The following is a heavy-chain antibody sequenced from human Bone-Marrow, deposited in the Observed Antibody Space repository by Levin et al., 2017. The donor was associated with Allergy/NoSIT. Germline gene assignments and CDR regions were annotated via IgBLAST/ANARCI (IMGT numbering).Heavy chain of an antibody. J-gene: IGHJ4*02. V-gene: IGHV3-15*01. Sequence: PGGSLRLSCAASGFTFSNAWMTWVRQAPGKGLEWVGLIKKKSDGGTTDYAAPVKGRFTISRDDSKNTLYLQMNSLKTEDTAVYYCATAVLPPDYWGQGTLVTVSS. D-gene: IGHD2-8*02. CDR3: ATAVLPPDY. CDR2: IKKKSDGGTT. CDR1: GFTFSNAW.